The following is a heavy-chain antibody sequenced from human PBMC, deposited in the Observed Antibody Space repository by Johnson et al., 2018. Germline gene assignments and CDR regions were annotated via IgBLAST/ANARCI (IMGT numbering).Heavy chain of an antibody. D-gene: IGHD5-18*01. J-gene: IGHJ3*02. CDR1: GYTFTSYD. V-gene: IGHV1-8*01. CDR3: ASGEGDIAMVTGDALDI. Sequence: QVQLVESGAEVKKPGASVKVSCKASGYTFTSYDINWVRQATGQGLEWMGWMNPNSGTTGYAQKFQGRVTMTRNTSISTAYRERSRLGSEDTAGYYCASGEGDIAMVTGDALDIWGQGTMVTGSS. CDR2: MNPNSGTT.